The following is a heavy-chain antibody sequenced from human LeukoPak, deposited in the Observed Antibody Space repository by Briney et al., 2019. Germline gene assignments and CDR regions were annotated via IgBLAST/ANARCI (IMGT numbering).Heavy chain of an antibody. Sequence: GGSLRLSCAASGFTFSSYSMNWVRQAPGKGLEWVSSISSSSSYIYYADSVKGRFTISRDNAKNSLYLQMNSLRAEDTALYYCAKDTRRRGGSYDFDYWGQGTLVTVSS. J-gene: IGHJ4*02. CDR2: ISSSSSYI. V-gene: IGHV3-21*04. CDR1: GFTFSSYS. D-gene: IGHD1-1*01. CDR3: AKDTRRRGGSYDFDY.